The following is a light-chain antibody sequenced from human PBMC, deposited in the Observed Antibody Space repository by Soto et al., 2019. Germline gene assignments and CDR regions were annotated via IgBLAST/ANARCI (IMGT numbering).Light chain of an antibody. V-gene: IGKV3D-20*02. J-gene: IGKJ5*01. Sequence: DIVLTQSPGTLYLSPGERATLSCRASQSVSSGYLAWYQQRPGQAPRLLIYGASSRATGIPDRFSGSGSGTDFTLTINNLDPEDFAVYYCQQRSNWPITFGQGTRLENK. CDR1: QSVSSGY. CDR3: QQRSNWPIT. CDR2: GAS.